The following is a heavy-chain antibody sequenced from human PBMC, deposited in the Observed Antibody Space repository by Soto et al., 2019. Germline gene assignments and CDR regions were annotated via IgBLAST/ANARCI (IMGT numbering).Heavy chain of an antibody. CDR1: GGIFIKSA. CDR2: IIPFFNTS. V-gene: IGHV1-69*01. D-gene: IGHD2-21*01. Sequence: QVHLVQSGAEMKKTGSSVKVSCMASGGIFIKSAFSWVRQAPGQGLEWMGGIIPFFNTSNYAQGFRGRVTITADASTSTVYMELGSLRSDDTAVYYCAKERSQGEWFDPWGPGTLVTVSS. J-gene: IGHJ5*02. CDR3: AKERSQGEWFDP.